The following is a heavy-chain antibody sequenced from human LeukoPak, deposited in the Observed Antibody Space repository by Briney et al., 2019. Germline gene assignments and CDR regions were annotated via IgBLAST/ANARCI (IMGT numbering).Heavy chain of an antibody. Sequence: ASVKVSRKASGYTFTGYYMHWVRQAPGQGLEWMGWINPNSGGTNYAQKFQGWVTMTRDTSISTAYMELSRLRSDDTAVYYCARADAAGTVQHWGQGTLVTVSS. D-gene: IGHD6-13*01. CDR2: INPNSGGT. V-gene: IGHV1-2*04. CDR1: GYTFTGYY. CDR3: ARADAAGTVQH. J-gene: IGHJ1*01.